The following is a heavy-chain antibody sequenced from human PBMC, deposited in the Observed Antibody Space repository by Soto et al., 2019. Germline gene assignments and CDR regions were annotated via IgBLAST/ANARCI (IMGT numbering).Heavy chain of an antibody. D-gene: IGHD3-22*01. CDR3: ATSLSGYYYSY. CDR2: IHNSRGTT. J-gene: IGHJ4*02. CDR1: GFTFSSYE. Sequence: RLSCAASGFTFSSYEMMWVRQAPGKGLEWVSFIHNSRGTTYYADSVKGRFTISRDNAQNSLYLQMSSLRAEDTAVYYCATSLSGYYYSYWGQGTLVTVSS. V-gene: IGHV3-48*03.